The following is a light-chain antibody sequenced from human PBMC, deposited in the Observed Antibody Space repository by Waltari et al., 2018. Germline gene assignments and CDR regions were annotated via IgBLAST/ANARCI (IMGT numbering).Light chain of an antibody. CDR3: AAWDDSLSGVV. Sequence: QSVLTQPPSASGTPGQRVTISCSGSSSNIGSNYVYWYQQPPGTAPKLRIYRNNQLPSGVPDRFSGSKSGTSASLAISGLRSEDEADYYCAAWDDSLSGVVFGGGTKLTVL. V-gene: IGLV1-47*01. J-gene: IGLJ2*01. CDR2: RNN. CDR1: SSNIGSNY.